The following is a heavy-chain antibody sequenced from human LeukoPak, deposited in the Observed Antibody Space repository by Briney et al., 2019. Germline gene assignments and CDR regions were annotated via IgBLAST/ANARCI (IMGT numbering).Heavy chain of an antibody. J-gene: IGHJ4*02. D-gene: IGHD3-16*01. V-gene: IGHV1-69*13. Sequence: ASVKVSCKASGGTFSSYAISWVRQAPGQGLEWMGGIIPIFGTANYAQKFQGRVTITADESTSTAYMELSSLRSEDTAVYYCARTNLFTLRQFDYWGQGTLVTVSS. CDR1: GGTFSSYA. CDR3: ARTNLFTLRQFDY. CDR2: IIPIFGTA.